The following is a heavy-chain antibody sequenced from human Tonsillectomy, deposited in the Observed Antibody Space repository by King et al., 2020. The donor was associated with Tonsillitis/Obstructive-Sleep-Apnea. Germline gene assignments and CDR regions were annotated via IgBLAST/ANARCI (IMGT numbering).Heavy chain of an antibody. CDR2: INTNTGNP. D-gene: IGHD6-13*01. CDR3: ASAWNIAAAGSAVWFDP. V-gene: IGHV7-4-1*02. Sequence: VQLVESGSELKKPGASVKVSCKASGYTFTSYAMNWVRQAPGHGLEWMGWINTNTGNPTYAQGFTGRFVFSLDTSVSTAYLQISSLKAEDTAVYYCASAWNIAAAGSAVWFDPWGQGTLVTVSS. CDR1: GYTFTSYA. J-gene: IGHJ5*02.